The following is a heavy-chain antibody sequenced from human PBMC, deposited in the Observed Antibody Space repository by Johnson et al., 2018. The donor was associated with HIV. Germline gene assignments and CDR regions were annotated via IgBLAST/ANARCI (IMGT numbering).Heavy chain of an antibody. Sequence: VQLVESGGGVVQPGRSLRLSCAASGFTFNKYGMHWVRQAPGKGLEWVANIKQDGSEKYYVDSVKGRFTISRDNAKNSLYLQMNSLRAEDTAVYYCASSNYYARDAFDIWGQGTMVTVSS. CDR2: IKQDGSEK. V-gene: IGHV3-7*01. CDR1: GFTFNKYG. D-gene: IGHD3-16*01. J-gene: IGHJ3*02. CDR3: ASSNYYARDAFDI.